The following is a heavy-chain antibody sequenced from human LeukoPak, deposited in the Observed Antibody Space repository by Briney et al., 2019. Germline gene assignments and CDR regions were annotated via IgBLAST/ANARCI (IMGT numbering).Heavy chain of an antibody. CDR3: GRGSVGFGELNY. Sequence: PGGSLRLSCSASGFTFSNYAMHWVRQAPGKGLEYVSSISSNGGSTYHADSVKGRFTISRDNSKNTLYLQMNSLRIEDTAVYYCGRGSVGFGELNYWGQGTLVTVSS. J-gene: IGHJ4*02. V-gene: IGHV3-64*04. D-gene: IGHD3-10*01. CDR1: GFTFSNYA. CDR2: ISSNGGST.